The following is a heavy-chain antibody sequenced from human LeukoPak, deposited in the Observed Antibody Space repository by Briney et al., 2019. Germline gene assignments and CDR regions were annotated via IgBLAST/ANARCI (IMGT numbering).Heavy chain of an antibody. CDR1: GGSISSSSYY. Sequence: PSETLSLTCTVSGGSISSSSYYWGWIRQPPGKGLEWIGSIYYSGSTYYNPSLKSRVTISVDRSKNQFSLKLSSVTAADTAVYYCARALGGITPYYFDYWGQGTLVTVSS. J-gene: IGHJ4*02. D-gene: IGHD3-16*01. CDR3: ARALGGITPYYFDY. V-gene: IGHV4-39*07. CDR2: IYYSGST.